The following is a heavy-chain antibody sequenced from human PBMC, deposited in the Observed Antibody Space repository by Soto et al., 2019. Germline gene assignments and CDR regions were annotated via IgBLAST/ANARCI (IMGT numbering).Heavy chain of an antibody. Sequence: PSETLSLTCTVSGGSISSGDYYWSWIRQPPGKGLEWIGYIYYSGSTYYNPSLKSRVTISVDTSKNQFSLKLSSVTAADTAVYYCARAPIGGSKLYYYYGMDVWGQGTTVTVSS. J-gene: IGHJ6*02. CDR3: ARAPIGGSKLYYYYGMDV. CDR2: IYYSGST. V-gene: IGHV4-30-4*01. D-gene: IGHD3-10*01. CDR1: GGSISSGDYY.